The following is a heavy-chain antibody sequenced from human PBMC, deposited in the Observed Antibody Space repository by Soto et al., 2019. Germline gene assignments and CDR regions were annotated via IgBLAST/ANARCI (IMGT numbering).Heavy chain of an antibody. Sequence: QVQLQESGPGLVKPSETLSLTCTVSGGSISSYYWSWIRQPPGKGLEWIGYIYYSGSTNYNPSLXSXVXIXXDTSKNQCSLKLSSVTAADMAVYYCARRYGSCFDYWGQGTLVTVSS. J-gene: IGHJ4*02. CDR2: IYYSGST. CDR3: ARRYGSCFDY. D-gene: IGHD5-18*01. CDR1: GGSISSYY. V-gene: IGHV4-59*08.